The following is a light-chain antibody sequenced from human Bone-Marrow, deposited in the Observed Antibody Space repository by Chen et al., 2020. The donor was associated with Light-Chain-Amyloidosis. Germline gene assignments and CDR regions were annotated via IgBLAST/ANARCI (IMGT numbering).Light chain of an antibody. CDR1: SSNIGNNY. CDR2: DND. Sequence: QSVLTQPPSVSAAPGQRVTISCSGSSSNIGNNYVSWYQQFPGTAPTLLIYDNDKRPSGSPDVFSGSKAGTSATLGISGLQTGDEADYFCGAGDSSLNTWVFGGGTKLTVL. J-gene: IGLJ3*02. CDR3: GAGDSSLNTWV. V-gene: IGLV1-51*01.